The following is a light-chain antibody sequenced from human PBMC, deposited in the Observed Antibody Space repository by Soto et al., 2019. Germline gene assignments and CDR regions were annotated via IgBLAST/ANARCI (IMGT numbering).Light chain of an antibody. J-gene: IGKJ3*01. CDR3: QQSDNLPDFT. V-gene: IGKV1-33*01. CDR1: QDSNTF. CDR2: ATS. Sequence: DIQVTQSPPSLSASVGDRVTVTCQASQDSNTFLNWFQQRPGEAPKLLIYATSNLKPGVPSRFSGRQSGTDFILSISSQQPEDVGTYYCQQSDNLPDFTFGPGTKVNI.